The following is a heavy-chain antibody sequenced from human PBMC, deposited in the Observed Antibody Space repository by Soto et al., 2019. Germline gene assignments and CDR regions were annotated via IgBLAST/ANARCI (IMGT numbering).Heavy chain of an antibody. Sequence: ESGGGVVQSGRPLRLSCVGSGFTFRNNAMHWVRQAPGKGLEWVAFISYDASEIFYADSVKGRFTISRDNPQNTLFLHMKRPRAEDTAFYYCAIARVVDSSLDHWGQGTLVTVSS. V-gene: IGHV3-30*03. D-gene: IGHD2-15*01. CDR3: AIARVVDSSLDH. CDR1: GFTFRNNA. J-gene: IGHJ4*02. CDR2: ISYDASEI.